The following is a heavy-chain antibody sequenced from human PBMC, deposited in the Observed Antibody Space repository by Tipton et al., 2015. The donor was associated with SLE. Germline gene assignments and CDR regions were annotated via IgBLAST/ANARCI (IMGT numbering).Heavy chain of an antibody. CDR2: IYYSGST. CDR3: ARARLFFFDY. V-gene: IGHV4-59*01. CDR1: GGSISGYY. Sequence: TLSLTCTVSGGSISGYYWSWIRQPAGKGLEWIGYIYYSGSTNYNPSLKSRVTISVDTSKNQFSLKLSSVTAADTAVYYCARARLFFFDYWGQGTLVTVSS. J-gene: IGHJ4*02.